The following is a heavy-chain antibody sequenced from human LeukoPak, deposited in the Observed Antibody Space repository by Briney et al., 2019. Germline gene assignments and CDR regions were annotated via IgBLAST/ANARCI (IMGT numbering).Heavy chain of an antibody. D-gene: IGHD3-22*01. J-gene: IGHJ4*02. CDR1: GFTFSSYN. CDR2: ITSTGSYT. CDR3: ARSRYDSSGYYGIIGN. Sequence: GGSLRLSCAASGFTFSSYNMNWVRQAPGKGLEWVSSITSTGSYTFYADSVKGRFTISRDNAKNSLYLQMNSLRAEDTAVYYCARSRYDSSGYYGIIGNWGQGTLVTVSS. V-gene: IGHV3-21*01.